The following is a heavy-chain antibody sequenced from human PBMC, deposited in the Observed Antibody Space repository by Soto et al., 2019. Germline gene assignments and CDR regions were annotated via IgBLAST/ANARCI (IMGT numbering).Heavy chain of an antibody. CDR1: GFPFSRYA. CDR3: AKKNDSSGYYTL. CDR2: ISGYGDNT. D-gene: IGHD3-22*01. J-gene: IGHJ4*02. Sequence: GGSLRLSCVISGFPFSRYAMSWVRQAPGKGLEWVAAISGYGDNTNYADSVEGRFTISRDNSKSTLFLQMNNVRVEDAATYYCAKKNDSSGYYTLWGQGTRVTVSS. V-gene: IGHV3-23*01.